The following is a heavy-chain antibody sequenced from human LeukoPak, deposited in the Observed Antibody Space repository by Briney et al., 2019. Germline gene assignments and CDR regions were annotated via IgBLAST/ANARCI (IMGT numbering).Heavy chain of an antibody. D-gene: IGHD3-3*01. CDR1: GYTFTGYC. J-gene: IGHJ3*02. Sequence: ASVKVSCKASGYTFTGYCMHWVRQAPGQGLEWMGWINPNSGGTNYAQKLQGRVTMTTDTSTSTAYMELRSLRSDDTAVYYCARDDRRFLEWLFFRGSTFDIWGQGTMVTVSS. CDR3: ARDDRRFLEWLFFRGSTFDI. V-gene: IGHV1-2*02. CDR2: INPNSGGT.